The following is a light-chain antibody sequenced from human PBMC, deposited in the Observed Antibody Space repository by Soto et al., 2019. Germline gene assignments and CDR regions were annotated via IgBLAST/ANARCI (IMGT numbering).Light chain of an antibody. CDR2: SAS. J-gene: IGKJ1*01. V-gene: IGKV3-20*01. CDR1: QSVSSNY. CDR3: QQYGSSPGT. Sequence: EIVLTQSPGTLSLSPGERATLSCRASQSVSSNYLAWYQQKPGQAPRLLIYSASSRATGIPDRFSGSGSETDFTLTISRLEPEDFAVYYCQQYGSSPGTFGQGTKVEIK.